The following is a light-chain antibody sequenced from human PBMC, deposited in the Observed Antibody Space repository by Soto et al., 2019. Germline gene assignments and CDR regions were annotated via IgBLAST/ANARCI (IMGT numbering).Light chain of an antibody. CDR1: RSNIGSNS. J-gene: IGLJ3*02. CDR3: ATWDDRLSGWV. Sequence: QSVLTQPPSASGTPGQRVTISCSGSRSNIGSNSVYWFQQLPGTAPKLLMYRNNQRPSGVPDRFSGSKSGTSASLAISGLRSEDEADYYCATWDDRLSGWVFGGGTQLTVL. V-gene: IGLV1-47*01. CDR2: RNN.